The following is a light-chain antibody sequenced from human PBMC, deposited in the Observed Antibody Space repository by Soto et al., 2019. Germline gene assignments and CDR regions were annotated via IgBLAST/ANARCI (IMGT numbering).Light chain of an antibody. CDR2: DAS. CDR3: QQYSNWPPLYT. CDR1: QSVSSY. Sequence: EIVMTQSPATLSVSPGERATLSCRASQSVSSYLAWYQQKPGLPPRLLIYDASTRDTGIPDRFNGSGSGTDFTLTISSLQSADFAVYYCQQYSNWPPLYTFGRGTKLEIK. J-gene: IGKJ2*01. V-gene: IGKV3-15*01.